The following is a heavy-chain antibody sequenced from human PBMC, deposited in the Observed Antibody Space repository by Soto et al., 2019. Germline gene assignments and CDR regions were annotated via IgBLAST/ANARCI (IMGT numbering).Heavy chain of an antibody. D-gene: IGHD3-22*01. J-gene: IGHJ4*02. CDR3: ARGGDRDSSGYYYDDY. CDR1: GYTFTNHD. V-gene: IGHV1-8*01. Sequence: QVQLVQSGAEVKKPGASVKVSCKASGYTFTNHDINWVRQATGQGLEWMGWMSPNSGNSGYAQKFQGRVTMTTDTSISTAYMELSSLRSEDTAVYYGARGGDRDSSGYYYDDYWGQGTLVTVSS. CDR2: MSPNSGNS.